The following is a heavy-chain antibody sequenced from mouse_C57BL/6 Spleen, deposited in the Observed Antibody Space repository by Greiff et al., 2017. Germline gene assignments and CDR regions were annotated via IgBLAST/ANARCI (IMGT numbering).Heavy chain of an antibody. CDR1: GYTFTSYW. V-gene: IGHV1-53*01. Sequence: VQLQQPGTELVKPGASVKLSCKASGYTFTSYWMHWVKQRPGQGLEWIGNINPSNGGTNYNEKFKSKATLTVDKSSSTASMQLSSLTSEDSAVYDCERWDYGSRFYAMDYWGQGTSVTVSS. CDR2: INPSNGGT. J-gene: IGHJ4*01. D-gene: IGHD1-1*01. CDR3: ERWDYGSRFYAMDY.